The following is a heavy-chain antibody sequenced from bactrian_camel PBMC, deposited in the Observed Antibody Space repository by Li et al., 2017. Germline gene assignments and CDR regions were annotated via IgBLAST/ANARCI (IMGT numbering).Heavy chain of an antibody. CDR3: AAHHTFQLCSTTSWMLAPTNTY. J-gene: IGHJ4*01. Sequence: QLVESGGGSVQAGGSLRLSCVASGGTLDDVGMGWYRQRPGNGCDLVSVIMGHGSTYYAESVKGRFTISRDIDKNTLHLQMNSLEPEDTAVYYCAAHHTFQLCSTTSWMLAPTNTYWGQGTQVTVS. CDR1: GGTLDDVG. CDR2: IMGHGST. V-gene: IGHV3S55*01. D-gene: IGHD1*01.